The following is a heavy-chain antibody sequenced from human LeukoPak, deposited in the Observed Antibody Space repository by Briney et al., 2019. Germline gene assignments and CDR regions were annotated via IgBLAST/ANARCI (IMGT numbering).Heavy chain of an antibody. Sequence: GASVKVSCKASGGTFSSYAISWVRQAPGQGLEWTGRIIPILGIANYAQKFQGRVTITADKSTSTAYMELSSLRSEDTAVYYCARGRFGGGYYGSGSYYTFDYWGQGTLVTVSS. CDR2: IIPILGIA. J-gene: IGHJ4*02. CDR1: GGTFSSYA. V-gene: IGHV1-69*04. CDR3: ARGRFGGGYYGSGSYYTFDY. D-gene: IGHD3-10*01.